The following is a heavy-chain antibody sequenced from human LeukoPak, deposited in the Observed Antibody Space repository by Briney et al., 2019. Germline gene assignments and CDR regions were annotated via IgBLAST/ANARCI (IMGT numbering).Heavy chain of an antibody. J-gene: IGHJ4*02. CDR2: ISYDGSNK. D-gene: IGHD6-6*01. CDR3: ARGPSPPDY. Sequence: EGSLRLSCAASGFTFSSYAMHWVRQAPGKGLEWVAVISYDGSNKYYADSVKGRFTISRDNSKNTLYLQMNSLRAEDTAVYYCARGPSPPDYWGQGTLVTVSS. CDR1: GFTFSSYA. V-gene: IGHV3-30*04.